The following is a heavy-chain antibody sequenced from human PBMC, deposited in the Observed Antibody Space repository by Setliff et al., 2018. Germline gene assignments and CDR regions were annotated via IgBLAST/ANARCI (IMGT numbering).Heavy chain of an antibody. Sequence: GGSLRLSCVASGFPFTNYAMTWVRQAPGKGLEWVSALSGSGGHTYYADSVRGRFTISRDNSKNVVYLQMNSLRDEDTAIYYCAKDKDVRVDYFDYWGPGTLVTVSS. CDR3: AKDKDVRVDYFDY. D-gene: IGHD3-10*01. J-gene: IGHJ4*02. CDR2: LSGSGGHT. CDR1: GFPFTNYA. V-gene: IGHV3-23*01.